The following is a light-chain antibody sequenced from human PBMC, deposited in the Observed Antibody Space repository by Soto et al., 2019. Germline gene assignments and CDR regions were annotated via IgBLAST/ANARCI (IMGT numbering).Light chain of an antibody. Sequence: QSALTQPASVSGSPGQSITISCTGTNNDFGNYNLVSWYQRHPGKAPKLIIFEGTKRPSGVSNRFSGSKSGNTASLTVSGLQAEDEADYYCCSYAGSSTLVFGTGTKVTVL. CDR3: CSYAGSSTLV. CDR2: EGT. V-gene: IGLV2-23*01. CDR1: NNDFGNYNL. J-gene: IGLJ1*01.